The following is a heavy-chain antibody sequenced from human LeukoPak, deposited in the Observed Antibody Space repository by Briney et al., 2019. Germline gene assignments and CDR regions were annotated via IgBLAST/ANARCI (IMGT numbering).Heavy chain of an antibody. V-gene: IGHV3-30*03. CDR1: GFTFNRHG. D-gene: IGHD3-3*01. CDR2: ISYDGSIK. Sequence: GGSLRLSCEASGFTFNRHGMHWVRQAPGKGLEWVAVISYDGSIKFYGDSVKGRFTISRDNSKNTLYLQMNSLRSEDTAVYYCAADLDDFWSFDYWGQGTLVTVSS. CDR3: AADLDDFWSFDY. J-gene: IGHJ4*02.